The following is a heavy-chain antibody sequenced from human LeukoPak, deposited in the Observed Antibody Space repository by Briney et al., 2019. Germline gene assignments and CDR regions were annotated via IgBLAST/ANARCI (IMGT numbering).Heavy chain of an antibody. Sequence: SETLSLTCTVSGGSISSYYWGWIRQPPGKGLEWIGSIYYSGSTYYNPSLKSRVTISVDTSKNQFSLKLSSVTAADTAVYYCATSDHNDFGVVLFDYWGQGTLVTVSS. CDR1: GGSISSYY. CDR2: IYYSGST. CDR3: ATSDHNDFGVVLFDY. V-gene: IGHV4-39*01. D-gene: IGHD3-3*01. J-gene: IGHJ4*02.